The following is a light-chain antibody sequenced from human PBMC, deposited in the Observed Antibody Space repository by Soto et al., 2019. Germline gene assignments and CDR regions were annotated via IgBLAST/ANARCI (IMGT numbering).Light chain of an antibody. V-gene: IGKV3-20*01. J-gene: IGKJ4*01. CDR3: QQYRKSPLT. CDR2: GAS. Sequence: EIVLTQSPGTLSLSPGERATLSCRASQSVSSSFLAWYQQKPGQAPRLLIYGASSRATGIPDRFSGSGSGSDFTLTICSLEPEDVAVYYCQQYRKSPLTFGGGTKVEIK. CDR1: QSVSSSF.